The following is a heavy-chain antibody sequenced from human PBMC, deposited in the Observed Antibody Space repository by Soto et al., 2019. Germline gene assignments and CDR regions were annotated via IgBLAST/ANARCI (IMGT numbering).Heavy chain of an antibody. CDR1: GFTFSSYA. CDR3: VKAVYLLDFDY. Sequence: GGSLRLSCAASGFTFSSYAMTWVRQAPGKGLEWVSTISGTVTTTYYADSVKGRFTISRDNSKNTLYLQMNSLRTEDTAVYYCVKAVYLLDFDYWGQGTLVTFSS. J-gene: IGHJ4*02. CDR2: ISGTVTTT. V-gene: IGHV3-23*01. D-gene: IGHD2-8*01.